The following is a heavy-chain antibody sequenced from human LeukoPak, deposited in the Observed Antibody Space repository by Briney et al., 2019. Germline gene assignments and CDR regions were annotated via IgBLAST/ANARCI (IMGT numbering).Heavy chain of an antibody. CDR3: ARSAEWLRNAFDI. J-gene: IGHJ3*02. Sequence: SETLSLSCTVSGASTSHFYWNWIRQPPGKGLEWIGYMHNSGSSKHNPSLKSRRTISIDTSKNQFSLQLASVTAADTAIYYCARSAEWLRNAFDIWGQGTMVSVSS. CDR2: MHNSGSS. CDR1: GASTSHFY. V-gene: IGHV4-59*01. D-gene: IGHD5-12*01.